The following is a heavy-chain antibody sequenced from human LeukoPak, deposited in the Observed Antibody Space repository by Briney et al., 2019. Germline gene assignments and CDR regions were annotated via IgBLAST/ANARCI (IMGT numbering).Heavy chain of an antibody. CDR1: GYTFTSYY. CDR3: ARSAGPVIVPAAIGASGYYYYMDV. V-gene: IGHV1-46*01. Sequence: ASVKVSCKASGYTFTSYYIHWVRQAPGQGLEWMGIINPSGGGTNYAQKFQGRVTVTRDTSTSTVCMELSSLRSEDSAVYYCARSAGPVIVPAAIGASGYYYYMDVWDKGTTVTVSS. J-gene: IGHJ6*03. D-gene: IGHD2-2*02. CDR2: INPSGGGT.